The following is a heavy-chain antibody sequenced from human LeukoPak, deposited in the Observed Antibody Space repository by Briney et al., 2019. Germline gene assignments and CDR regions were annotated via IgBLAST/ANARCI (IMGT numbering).Heavy chain of an antibody. V-gene: IGHV1-8*03. CDR1: GYTFTSYD. CDR2: MNPNSGNT. J-gene: IGHJ4*02. D-gene: IGHD3-3*01. Sequence: ASVKVSCKASGYTFTSYDINWVRQATGQGLEWMGWMNPNSGNTGYAQKFQGRVTITRNTSISTAYMELSSLRSEDTAVYYCARGPPSEWLFNLDYWGQGTLVTVSS. CDR3: ARGPPSEWLFNLDY.